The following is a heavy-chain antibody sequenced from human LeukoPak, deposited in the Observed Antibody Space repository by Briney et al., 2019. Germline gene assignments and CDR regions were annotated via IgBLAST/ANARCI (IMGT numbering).Heavy chain of an antibody. CDR3: ASSGYCSSTSCYAVYYYGMDV. Sequence: SETLSLTCTVSGGSISSYYGSWIRQPPGTGLEWIGYIYYSGSTNHNPSLKSGVTISVDTSKNQFSLKLSSVTAADAAVYYCASSGYCSSTSCYAVYYYGMDVWGRGTTVTVSS. V-gene: IGHV4-59*01. CDR2: IYYSGST. CDR1: GGSISSYY. D-gene: IGHD2-2*01. J-gene: IGHJ6*04.